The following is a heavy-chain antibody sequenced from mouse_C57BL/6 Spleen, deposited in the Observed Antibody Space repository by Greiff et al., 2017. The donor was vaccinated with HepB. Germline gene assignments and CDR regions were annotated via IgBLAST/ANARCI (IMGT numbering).Heavy chain of an antibody. J-gene: IGHJ2*01. V-gene: IGHV1-52*01. CDR2: IDPSDSET. D-gene: IGHD2-14*01. CDR3: SRKDYRDYFDY. Sequence: QVQLQQPGAELVRPGSSVKLSCKASGYTFTSYWMHWVKQRPIQGLEWIGNIDPSDSETHYNQKFKDKATLTVDKSSSTAYMQLSSLTSEDSAVYYGSRKDYRDYFDYWGQGTTLTVSS. CDR1: GYTFTSYW.